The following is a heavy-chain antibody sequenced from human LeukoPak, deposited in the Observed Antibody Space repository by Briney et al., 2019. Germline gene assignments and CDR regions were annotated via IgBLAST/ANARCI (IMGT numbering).Heavy chain of an antibody. CDR2: MNPNSGNT. CDR3: ARDQRTVTYAFDI. V-gene: IGHV1-8*01. J-gene: IGHJ3*02. CDR1: GYTFTSYD. Sequence: ASVKVSCKASGYTFTSYDINWVRQATGQGLEWMGWMNPNSGNTGYAQKFQGRVTMTRNTSISTAYMELSSLRSEDTAVYYCARDQRTVTYAFDIWGQGTMVTVSS. D-gene: IGHD4-17*01.